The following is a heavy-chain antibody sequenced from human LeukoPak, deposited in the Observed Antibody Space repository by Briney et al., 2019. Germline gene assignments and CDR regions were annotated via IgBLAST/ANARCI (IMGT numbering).Heavy chain of an antibody. CDR2: IYYSGST. V-gene: IGHV4-59*08. J-gene: IGHJ3*02. CDR3: ARLRVPHAFDI. CDR1: SGSISSYS. Sequence: SETLSLTCTVSSGSISSYSWSWIRQPPGKRLEWIGYIYYSGSTNYNPSLKSRVTISVDTSKNQFSLKLSSVTAADTAVYYCARLRVPHAFDIWGQGTMVTVSS.